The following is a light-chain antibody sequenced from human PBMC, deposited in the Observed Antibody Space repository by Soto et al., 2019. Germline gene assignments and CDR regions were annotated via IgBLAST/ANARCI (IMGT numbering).Light chain of an antibody. CDR3: QQYNSYSQWT. V-gene: IGKV1-5*01. Sequence: DIQMTQSPSTLSASVGDRVTITCRASQSISSWLAWYQQKPGKAPKLLIYDASSLESGVPSRFSGSGSGTAFTLTISSLQPDDFATYYCQQYNSYSQWTFGQGTKVEIK. CDR2: DAS. CDR1: QSISSW. J-gene: IGKJ1*01.